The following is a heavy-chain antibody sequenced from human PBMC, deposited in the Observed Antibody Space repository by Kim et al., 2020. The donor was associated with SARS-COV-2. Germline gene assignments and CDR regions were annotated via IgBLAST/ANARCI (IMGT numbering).Heavy chain of an antibody. Sequence: SETLSLTCTVSSGSISGSGYFWGWLRQPPGKRLEWIGTVYYTGRGDYNPSLQSRATISVDTFKNQFSLKLNSVTAADTALYYCARQNNAIRKAGAFDIWGQGTTVTVSS. CDR3: ARQNNAIRKAGAFDI. CDR2: VYYTGRG. CDR1: SGSISGSGYF. J-gene: IGHJ3*02. V-gene: IGHV4-39*01. D-gene: IGHD3-10*01.